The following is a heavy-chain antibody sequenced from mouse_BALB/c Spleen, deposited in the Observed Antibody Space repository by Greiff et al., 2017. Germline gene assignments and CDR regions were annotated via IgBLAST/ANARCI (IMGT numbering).Heavy chain of an antibody. Sequence: EVKLQESGAELVKPGASVKLSCTASGFNIKDTYMHWVKQRPEQGLEWIGRIDPANGNTKYDPKFQGKATITADTSSNTAYLQLSSLTSEDTAVYYCARSGYRGYAMDYWGQGTSVTVSS. V-gene: IGHV14-3*02. D-gene: IGHD3-1*01. J-gene: IGHJ4*01. CDR3: ARSGYRGYAMDY. CDR1: GFNIKDTY. CDR2: IDPANGNT.